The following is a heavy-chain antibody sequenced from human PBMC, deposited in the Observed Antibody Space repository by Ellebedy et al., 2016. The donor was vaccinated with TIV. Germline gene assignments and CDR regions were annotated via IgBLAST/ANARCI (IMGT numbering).Heavy chain of an antibody. CDR2: ISGSGGST. CDR1: GFTFSSYA. J-gene: IGHJ6*03. D-gene: IGHD1-7*01. V-gene: IGHV3-23*01. Sequence: GGPLRLSXAASGFTFSSYAMSWVRQAPGKGLEWVTAISGSGGSTYYADSVKGRFTISRDNSKNTLYLQMNSLRAEDTAVYYCAKTPGELGYYYYYMDVWGKGTTVTVSS. CDR3: AKTPGELGYYYYYMDV.